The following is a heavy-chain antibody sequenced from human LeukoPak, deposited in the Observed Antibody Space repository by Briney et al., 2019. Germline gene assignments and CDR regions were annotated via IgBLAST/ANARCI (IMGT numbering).Heavy chain of an antibody. CDR2: IYHSGST. D-gene: IGHD2-8*01. CDR3: ARSFANKVLDY. Sequence: SETLSLTCTVSGYSISSGYYWGWIRQPPGKGLEWIGSIYHSGSTYYNPSLKSRVTISVDTSKNQFSLKLSSVTAADTAVYYCARSFANKVLDYWGQGTLVTVSS. CDR1: GYSISSGYY. J-gene: IGHJ4*02. V-gene: IGHV4-38-2*02.